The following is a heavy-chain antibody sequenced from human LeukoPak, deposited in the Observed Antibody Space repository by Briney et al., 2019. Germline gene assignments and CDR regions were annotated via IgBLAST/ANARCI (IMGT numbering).Heavy chain of an antibody. CDR2: IRNDGNDK. Sequence: GGSLRLSCAASGFTFNKRGMHWVRQAPGKGLEWFSFIRNDGNDKYYADSVKGRFTISRDNSKNTLYLQMNSLRPEDTALYYCVRDFEWSFDTWDQGTLVTVSS. V-gene: IGHV3-30*02. J-gene: IGHJ4*02. CDR1: GFTFNKRG. D-gene: IGHD3-3*01. CDR3: VRDFEWSFDT.